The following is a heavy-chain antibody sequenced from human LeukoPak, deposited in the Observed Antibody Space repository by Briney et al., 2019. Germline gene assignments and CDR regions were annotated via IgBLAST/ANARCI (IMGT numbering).Heavy chain of an antibody. D-gene: IGHD2-2*01. CDR2: IYTSGST. Sequence: SETLSLTCTVSGGSISSYYWSWIRQPAGKGLEWIGRIYTSGSTNYNPSLKSRVTMSVDTSKNQFSLMLSSVTAPDTAVYYCARFSASQAGHCSSTSCYHNYYYYYMDVWGKGTTVTVSS. V-gene: IGHV4-4*07. CDR3: ARFSASQAGHCSSTSCYHNYYYYYMDV. J-gene: IGHJ6*03. CDR1: GGSISSYY.